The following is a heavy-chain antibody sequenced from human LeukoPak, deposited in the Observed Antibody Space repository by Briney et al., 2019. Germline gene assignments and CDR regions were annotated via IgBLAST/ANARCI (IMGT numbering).Heavy chain of an antibody. CDR3: ARLDYYDSSGKFDY. Sequence: ASVKVSCKASGGTFSSYAISWVRQAPGQGLEWMGRIISILGIANYAQKFQGRVTITADKSTSTAYMELSSLRSEDTAVYYCARLDYYDSSGKFDYWGQGTLVTVSS. CDR1: GGTFSSYA. J-gene: IGHJ4*02. D-gene: IGHD3-22*01. V-gene: IGHV1-69*04. CDR2: IISILGIA.